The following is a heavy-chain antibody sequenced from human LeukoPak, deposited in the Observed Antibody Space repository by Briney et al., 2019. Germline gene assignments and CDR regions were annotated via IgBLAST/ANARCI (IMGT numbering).Heavy chain of an antibody. CDR2: INGDGSNT. CDR3: AKTDGSGGDYYYYYMDV. CDR1: GFTFSSHW. D-gene: IGHD3-10*01. V-gene: IGHV3-74*03. Sequence: GGSLRLSCAASGFTFSSHWMHWVRQAPGKGLVWVSRINGDGSNTTYADSVKGRFTISRDNSKNTLYLQMNSLRAEDTAVYYCAKTDGSGGDYYYYYMDVWGKGTTVTVSS. J-gene: IGHJ6*03.